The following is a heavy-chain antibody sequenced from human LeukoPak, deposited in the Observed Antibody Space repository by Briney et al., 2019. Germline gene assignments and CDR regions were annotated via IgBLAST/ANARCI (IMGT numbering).Heavy chain of an antibody. CDR3: ARSVRQWEPYYFDY. D-gene: IGHD1-26*01. V-gene: IGHV4-34*01. CDR2: INHSGST. Sequence: SETLSLTCAVYGGSFSSYYWSWIRQPPGKGLEWIGEINHSGSTNYNPSLKSRVTISVDTSKNQFSLKLSSVTAADTAVYYCARSVRQWEPYYFDYWGQGTLVTVSS. J-gene: IGHJ4*02. CDR1: GGSFSSYY.